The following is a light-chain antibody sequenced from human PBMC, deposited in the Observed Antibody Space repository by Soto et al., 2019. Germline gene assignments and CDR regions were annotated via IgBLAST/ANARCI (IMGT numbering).Light chain of an antibody. Sequence: QSVLTQPASVSGSPGQSITISCTGTSSTVGGFNVVSWYQQHPGKAPKVIIYEGIKRPSGVSNRFSGSNSRSTASLTISGLQAEDEADYYCCSYVGATTYVFGTGTKLTVL. CDR1: SSTVGGFNV. CDR3: CSYVGATTYV. V-gene: IGLV2-23*01. CDR2: EGI. J-gene: IGLJ1*01.